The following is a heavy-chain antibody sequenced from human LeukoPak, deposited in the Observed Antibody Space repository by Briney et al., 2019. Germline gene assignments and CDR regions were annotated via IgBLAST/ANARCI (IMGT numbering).Heavy chain of an antibody. CDR3: ARGSVLDY. CDR2: INHSGST. J-gene: IGHJ4*02. Sequence: SETLSLTCAVYGGSFSGYYWSWIRQPPGKGLEWIGEINHSGSTYYNPSLKSRVTISVDRSKNQFSLKLSSVTAADTAVYYCARGSVLDYWGQGTLVTASS. V-gene: IGHV4-34*01. CDR1: GGSFSGYY. D-gene: IGHD1-20*01.